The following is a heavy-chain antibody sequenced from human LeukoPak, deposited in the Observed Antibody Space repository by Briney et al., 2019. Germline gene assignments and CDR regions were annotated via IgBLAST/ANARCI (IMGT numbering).Heavy chain of an antibody. CDR1: GDSISSGGYY. J-gene: IGHJ4*02. CDR2: IFYSGKT. CDR3: ARVPPWPATFFSTWNYHFDL. D-gene: IGHD3-16*02. V-gene: IGHV4-31*01. Sequence: PSQTLSLTCTVSGDSISSGGYYWRWLRQFPGKGLEWIGNIFYSGKTYYNLSLNSLLNMTADTSTNHFSLSLTSVTAADTAVYYCARVPPWPATFFSTWNYHFDLWGQGILVTVSS.